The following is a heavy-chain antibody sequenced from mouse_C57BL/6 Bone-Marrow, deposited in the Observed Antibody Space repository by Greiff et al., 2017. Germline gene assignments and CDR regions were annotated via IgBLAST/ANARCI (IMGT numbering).Heavy chain of an antibody. CDR1: GFTFSSYT. CDR2: ISGGGGNT. D-gene: IGHD1-1*01. Sequence: EVKLVESGGGLVKPGGSLKLSCAASGFTFSSYTMSWVRQTPEKRLEWVATISGGGGNTYYPDSVKGRFTIPRDNAKNTLYLQMSSLRSEDTALYYCARHYGNYYFDYWGQGTTLTVSS. V-gene: IGHV5-9*01. CDR3: ARHYGNYYFDY. J-gene: IGHJ2*01.